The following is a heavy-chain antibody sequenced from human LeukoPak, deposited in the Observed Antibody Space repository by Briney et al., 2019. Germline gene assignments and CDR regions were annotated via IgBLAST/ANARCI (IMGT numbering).Heavy chain of an antibody. D-gene: IGHD2-15*01. CDR2: IYSGGST. V-gene: IGHV3-53*01. J-gene: IGHJ6*03. Sequence: EGSLRLSCAASGFTFSTYEMNWVRQAPGKGLEWVSVIYSGGSTYYADSVKGRFTISRDNSKNTLYLQMNSLRAEDTAVYYCARGSGIAATPYYYYYMDVWGKGTTVTISS. CDR3: ARGSGIAATPYYYYYMDV. CDR1: GFTFSTYE.